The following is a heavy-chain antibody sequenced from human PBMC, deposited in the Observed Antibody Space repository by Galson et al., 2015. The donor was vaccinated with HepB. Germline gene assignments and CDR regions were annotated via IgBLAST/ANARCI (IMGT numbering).Heavy chain of an antibody. CDR2: FDWDGAT. CDR1: GFSLNTRGIF. V-gene: IGHV2-70*11. Sequence: PALVKPTQTLTLPCTFSGFSLNTRGIFMGWFRQPPGKALEWLARFDWDGATYYNTSLKARLTVSKDTSRNQVVLTMANVAPEDTGTYYCGRMRLPNYGVDVWGPGTTVIVSS. CDR3: GRMRLPNYGVDV. J-gene: IGHJ6*02.